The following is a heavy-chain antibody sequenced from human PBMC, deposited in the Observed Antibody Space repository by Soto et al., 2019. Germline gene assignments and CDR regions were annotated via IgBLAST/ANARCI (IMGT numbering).Heavy chain of an antibody. CDR3: AADRCLNGVCYIGWW. CDR1: GVTFSNAW. CDR2: IKSKTDGGTT. Sequence: EVQLVESGGGLVKPGGSLRLSCAASGVTFSNAWMNWVRQAPGKGLEWVGRIKSKTDGGTTDYAAPVKGRFTISRDDSKDTLYLQMNRLETEDTAVYYCAADRCLNGVCYIGWWWGQGTLVTVSS. J-gene: IGHJ4*02. V-gene: IGHV3-15*07. D-gene: IGHD2-8*01.